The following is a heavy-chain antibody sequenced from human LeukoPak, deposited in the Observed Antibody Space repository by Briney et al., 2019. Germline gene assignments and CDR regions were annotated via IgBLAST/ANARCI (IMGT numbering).Heavy chain of an antibody. CDR3: ARRIRELVRTYYYYGMDV. V-gene: IGHV3-11*04. Sequence: GGSLRLSCAASGFTFSDYYMSWIRQAPGKGLEWVSYISSSGSTIYYADSVKGRFTISRDNAKNSLYLQMNSLRAEDTAVYYCARRIRELVRTYYYYGMDVWGQGTTVTVSS. J-gene: IGHJ6*02. CDR2: ISSSGSTI. D-gene: IGHD6-6*01. CDR1: GFTFSDYY.